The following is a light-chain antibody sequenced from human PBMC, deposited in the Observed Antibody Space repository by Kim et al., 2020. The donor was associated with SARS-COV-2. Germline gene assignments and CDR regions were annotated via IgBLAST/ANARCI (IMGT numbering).Light chain of an antibody. CDR1: SSNIGSNT. V-gene: IGLV1-44*01. CDR3: AAWDDSLNGPV. J-gene: IGLJ3*02. Sequence: GQMVTISGSGGSSNIGSNTVNWYQQRPGTAPKLLMYGSNQRPSGVPDRFSGSKSGTSASLAISGLQSEDEADYYCAAWDDSLNGPVFGGGTQLTVL. CDR2: GSN.